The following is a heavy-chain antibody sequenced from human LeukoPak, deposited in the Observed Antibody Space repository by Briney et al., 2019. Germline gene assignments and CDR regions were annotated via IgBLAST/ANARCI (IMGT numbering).Heavy chain of an antibody. CDR2: INHSGST. Sequence: SETLSLTCAVYGGSFSGYYWSWIRQPPGKGLEWIGEINHSGSTNYNPSLKSRVTISVDTSKNQFSLKLSSVTAADTAVYYCARLGHRFPVDYWGQGTLVTASS. V-gene: IGHV4-34*01. J-gene: IGHJ4*02. CDR3: ARLGHRFPVDY. CDR1: GGSFSGYY. D-gene: IGHD1-26*01.